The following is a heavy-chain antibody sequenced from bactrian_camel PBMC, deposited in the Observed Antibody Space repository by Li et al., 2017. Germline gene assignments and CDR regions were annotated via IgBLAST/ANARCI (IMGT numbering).Heavy chain of an antibody. CDR3: AAEPLNRFLYDL. CDR2: SYPGAGPERDT. Sequence: QVQLVESGGGSVQAGGSLVLSCSASEDTSGHCMGWFRQVPGKAREAVASSYPGAGPERDTFIADSVKVRFTISIDIAKNTLYLQMNSLKPEDTAIYFCAAEPLNRFLYDLWGQGTQVTVS. CDR1: EDTSGHC. J-gene: IGHJ4*01. V-gene: IGHV3S45*01. D-gene: IGHD3*01.